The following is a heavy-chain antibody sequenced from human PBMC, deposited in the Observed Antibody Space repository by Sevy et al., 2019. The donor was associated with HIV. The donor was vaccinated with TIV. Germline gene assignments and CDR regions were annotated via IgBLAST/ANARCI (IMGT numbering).Heavy chain of an antibody. J-gene: IGHJ4*02. D-gene: IGHD4-17*01. CDR3: ARDLPPSATTVAHFDC. CDR2: ISNSGPSM. V-gene: IGHV3-48*03. Sequence: GGSLRLSCVASGFTFSSYEMNWVRQAPGKGLEWVSYISNSGPSMYYSDSVKGRFTISRDNARNSLYLQMNSLRAEDTAVYYCARDLPPSATTVAHFDCSGQGTLVTVSS. CDR1: GFTFSSYE.